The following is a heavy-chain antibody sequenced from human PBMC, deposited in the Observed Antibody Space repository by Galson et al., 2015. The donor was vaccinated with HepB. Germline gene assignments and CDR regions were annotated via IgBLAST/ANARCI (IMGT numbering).Heavy chain of an antibody. J-gene: IGHJ3*02. Sequence: SLRLSCAASGFTFSSYSMNWVRQAPGKGLEWVSSISSSSSYIYYADSVKGRFTISRDNAKNSLYLQMNSLRAEDTAVYYCARVAGDKRVAAFDIWGQGTMVTVSS. D-gene: IGHD6-19*01. CDR2: ISSSSSYI. CDR3: ARVAGDKRVAAFDI. V-gene: IGHV3-21*01. CDR1: GFTFSSYS.